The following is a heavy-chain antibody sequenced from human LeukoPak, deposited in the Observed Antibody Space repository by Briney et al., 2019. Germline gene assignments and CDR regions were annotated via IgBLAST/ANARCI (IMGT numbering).Heavy chain of an antibody. CDR3: AGALVRSSIVGAIPGY. D-gene: IGHD1-26*01. J-gene: IGHJ4*02. CDR1: GYTFTSYG. CDR2: ISAYNGNT. Sequence: ASVKVSCKASGYTFTSYGISWVRQAPGQGLEWMGWISAYNGNTNYAQKLQGRVTMTTDTSTSTAYMELRSLRSDDTAVYYCAGALVRSSIVGAIPGYWGQGTLVTVSS. V-gene: IGHV1-18*01.